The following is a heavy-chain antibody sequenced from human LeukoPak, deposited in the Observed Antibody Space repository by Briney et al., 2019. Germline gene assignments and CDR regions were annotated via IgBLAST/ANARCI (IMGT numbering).Heavy chain of an antibody. J-gene: IGHJ4*02. CDR3: AREVWFGELSERTLDY. V-gene: IGHV1-18*01. CDR1: GYTFTSCG. CDR2: ISAYNGNT. D-gene: IGHD3-10*01. Sequence: ASVKVSCKASGYTFTSCGISWVRQAPGQGLEWMGWISAYNGNTNYAQKLQGRVTMTTDTSTSTDYMELRSLRSDDTAVYYCAREVWFGELSERTLDYWGQGTLVTVSS.